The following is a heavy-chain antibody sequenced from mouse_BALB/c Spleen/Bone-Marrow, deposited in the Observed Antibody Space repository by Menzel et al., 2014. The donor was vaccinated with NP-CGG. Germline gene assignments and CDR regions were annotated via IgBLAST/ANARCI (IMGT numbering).Heavy chain of an antibody. CDR3: ARPYYYGSYYAMDY. CDR1: GFSLSSSG. Sequence: QVQLTESGPGLVAPSQSLSITCPVSGFSLSSSGVHLVRQPPGTGLEWLGVIWAGGSTNYNSALMSRLSISKDNSKSQVLLKMNSLQTDDTAMYYCARPYYYGSYYAMDYWGQGTSVTVSS. CDR2: IWAGGST. V-gene: IGHV2-9*02. D-gene: IGHD1-1*01. J-gene: IGHJ4*01.